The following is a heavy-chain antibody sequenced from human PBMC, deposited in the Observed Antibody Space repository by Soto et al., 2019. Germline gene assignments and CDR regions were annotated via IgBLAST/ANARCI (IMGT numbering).Heavy chain of an antibody. CDR2: ISWHSGTI. V-gene: IGHV3-9*01. CDR3: ARGLIGNYGVDV. CDR1: GFSFGNYG. J-gene: IGHJ6*02. Sequence: PGGPMRLPCEASGFSFGNYGMHWVRRVPGKGLEWVSGISWHSGTIGYADSVRGRFTISRDNARNTLFLQLNSLRAEDTAVYYCARGLIGNYGVDVWGQGITVTVYS. D-gene: IGHD1-26*01.